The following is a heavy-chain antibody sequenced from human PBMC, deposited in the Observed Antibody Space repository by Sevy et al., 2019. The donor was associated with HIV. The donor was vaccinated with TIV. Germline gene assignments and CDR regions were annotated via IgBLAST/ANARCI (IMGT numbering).Heavy chain of an antibody. V-gene: IGHV3-21*01. CDR1: GFTFSSYS. CDR2: ISSSSSYI. J-gene: IGHJ4*02. D-gene: IGHD2-21*01. CDR3: ARDRRDCGGDCYFDY. Sequence: GRSLRLSCAASGFTFSSYSMNWVRQAPGKGLEWVSSISSSSSYIYYADSVKGRFTISRDNAKNSLYLQMNSLRAEDTAVYYCARDRRDCGGDCYFDYWGQGTLVTVSS.